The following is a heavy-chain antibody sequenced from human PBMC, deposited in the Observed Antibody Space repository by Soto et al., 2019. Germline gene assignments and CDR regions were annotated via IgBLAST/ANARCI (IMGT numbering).Heavy chain of an antibody. CDR1: GYTFTSYG. Sequence: ASVKVSCKASGYTFTSYGISWVRQAPGQGLEWMGWISAYNGNTNYAQKLQGRVTMTTDTSTSTAYMELRSLRSDDTAVYYCARDRTSYCSSTSCHSFDYWGQGTLVTVSS. CDR3: ARDRTSYCSSTSCHSFDY. D-gene: IGHD2-2*01. V-gene: IGHV1-18*01. CDR2: ISAYNGNT. J-gene: IGHJ4*02.